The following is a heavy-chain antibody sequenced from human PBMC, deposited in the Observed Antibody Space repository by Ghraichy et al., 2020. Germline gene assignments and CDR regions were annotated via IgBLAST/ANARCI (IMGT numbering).Heavy chain of an antibody. CDR1: GGSISSYY. CDR3: ARDSSGWYYFDY. D-gene: IGHD6-19*01. J-gene: IGHJ4*02. V-gene: IGHV4-59*01. CDR2: IYYSGST. Sequence: SETLSLTCTVSGGSISSYYWSWIRQPPGKGLEWIGYIYYSGSTNYNPSLKSRVTISVDTSKNQFSLKLSSVTAADTAVYYCARDSSGWYYFDYWGQGTLVTVSS.